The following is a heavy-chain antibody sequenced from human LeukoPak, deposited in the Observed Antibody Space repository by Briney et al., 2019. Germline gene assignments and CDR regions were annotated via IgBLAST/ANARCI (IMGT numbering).Heavy chain of an antibody. D-gene: IGHD6-6*01. V-gene: IGHV1-69*06. CDR2: IIPIFDTP. J-gene: IGHJ6*03. CDR3: ARGRSSSSYYYYYYMDV. Sequence: SVKVSCKASGGTFSTYAINWVRQAPGQGLEWMGGIIPIFDTPNYAQKFQGRVTITADKSTSTAYMELSSLRSEDTAVYYCARGRSSSSYYYYYYMDVWGKGTTVTVSS. CDR1: GGTFSTYA.